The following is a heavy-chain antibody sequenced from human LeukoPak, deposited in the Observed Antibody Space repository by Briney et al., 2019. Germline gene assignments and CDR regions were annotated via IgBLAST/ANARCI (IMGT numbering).Heavy chain of an antibody. J-gene: IGHJ5*02. Sequence: GGSLRLSCAASGFTVSSNYMSWVRQAPGKGLEWVSVIYSGGSTYYADSVKGRFTISRDNAKNSVYLQMNSLRAEDTAVYYCARGSYQLGWFDPWGQGTLVTVSS. CDR3: ARGSYQLGWFDP. CDR1: GFTVSSNY. D-gene: IGHD2-2*01. CDR2: IYSGGST. V-gene: IGHV3-66*01.